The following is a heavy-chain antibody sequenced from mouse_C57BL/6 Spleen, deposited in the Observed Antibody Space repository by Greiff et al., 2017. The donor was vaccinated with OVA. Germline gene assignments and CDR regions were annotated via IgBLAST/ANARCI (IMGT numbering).Heavy chain of an antibody. CDR2: ISSGGSYT. D-gene: IGHD1-1*01. Sequence: EVKLVESGGDLVKPGGSLKLSCAASGFTFSSYGMSWVRQTPDKRLEWVATISSGGSYTYYPDSVKGRFPISRDNAKNTLYLQMSSLKSEDTAMYYCARHPSYGSSWYFDVWGTGTTVTVSS. J-gene: IGHJ1*03. V-gene: IGHV5-6*01. CDR1: GFTFSSYG. CDR3: ARHPSYGSSWYFDV.